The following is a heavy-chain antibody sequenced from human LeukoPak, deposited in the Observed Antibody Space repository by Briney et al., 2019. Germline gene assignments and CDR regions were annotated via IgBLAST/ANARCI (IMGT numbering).Heavy chain of an antibody. D-gene: IGHD2-2*01. CDR1: GFTVSSNY. V-gene: IGHV3-53*01. CDR3: ARESTSWYFDL. Sequence: GGSLRLSCAASGFTVSSNYMSWVRQAPGKGLEWVSVIYSGGSTYYADSVTGRFTISRDNSKNTLYLQMNSLRAEDTAVYYCARESTSWYFDLWGRGTLVTVSS. CDR2: IYSGGST. J-gene: IGHJ2*01.